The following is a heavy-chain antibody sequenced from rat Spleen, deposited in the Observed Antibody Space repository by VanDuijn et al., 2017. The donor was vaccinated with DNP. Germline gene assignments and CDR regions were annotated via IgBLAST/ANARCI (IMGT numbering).Heavy chain of an antibody. Sequence: QVQLKESGPGLVQPSQTLSLTCTVSGLSLRSNSASWVRQPPGKGLEWMGAIWSGGNTEYNSALKSRLSISRDTSKSQVFLKMNSLQTEDTAIYYCTSYYSGDFHYWGQGVMVTVSS. D-gene: IGHD1-1*01. J-gene: IGHJ2*01. V-gene: IGHV2-1*01. CDR3: TSYYSGDFHY. CDR1: GLSLRSNS. CDR2: IWSGGNT.